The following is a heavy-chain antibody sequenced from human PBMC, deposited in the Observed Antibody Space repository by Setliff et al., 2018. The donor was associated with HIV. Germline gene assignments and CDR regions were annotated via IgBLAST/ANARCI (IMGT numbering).Heavy chain of an antibody. CDR2: IKSKSDGGAV. CDR1: GFTFSNAW. J-gene: IGHJ4*02. Sequence: GSLRLSCAASGFTFSNAWMSWVRQAPGKGLEWVGRIKSKSDGGAVHYAAPVKGRFTISRDDSRSTLYLQMNSLITEDTALYYCTTAVAQNWYGSGNENYWGQGTLVTVSS. V-gene: IGHV3-15*06. D-gene: IGHD3-10*01. CDR3: TTAVAQNWYGSGNENY.